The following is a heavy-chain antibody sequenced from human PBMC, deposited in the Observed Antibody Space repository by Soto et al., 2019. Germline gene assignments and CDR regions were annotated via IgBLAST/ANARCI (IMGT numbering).Heavy chain of an antibody. V-gene: IGHV4-34*01. J-gene: IGHJ3*02. CDR3: ARHRAFGDYRAFDI. CDR1: GGSFSGYY. D-gene: IGHD4-17*01. Sequence: SETLSLTCAVYGGSFSGYYWSWTRQPPGRGLEWIGDIYPSGSTNYNPSLKSRVTISVDTSRNQFSLNLSSVTAADTAVYYCARHRAFGDYRAFDIWGQGTMVTVSS. CDR2: IYPSGST.